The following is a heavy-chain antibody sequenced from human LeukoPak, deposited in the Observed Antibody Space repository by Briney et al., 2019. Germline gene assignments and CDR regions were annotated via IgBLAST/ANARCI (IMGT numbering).Heavy chain of an antibody. J-gene: IGHJ4*02. CDR2: INSGGKST. D-gene: IGHD3-22*01. CDR3: VRDMGYYDKV. Sequence: PGGSLRLSCAASGFTFSTSWMHWVRQAPGKGLVWVSRINSGGKSTNYADFVKGRFTISRDNAKNTLYLQMNSLRAEDTAVYYCVRDMGYYDKVWGQGTLVTVSS. V-gene: IGHV3-74*01. CDR1: GFTFSTSW.